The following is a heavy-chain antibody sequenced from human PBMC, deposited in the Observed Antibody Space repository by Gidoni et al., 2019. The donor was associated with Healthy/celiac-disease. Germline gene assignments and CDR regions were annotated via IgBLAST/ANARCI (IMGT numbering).Heavy chain of an antibody. D-gene: IGHD3-22*01. CDR3: AREPDYYDSRGYYFDY. Sequence: EVQLVESGGGLVQPGGSLRLSCAASGFTFSSYEMNWVRQAPGKGLEWVSYISSSGSTIYYADSVKGRFTISRDNAKNSLYLQMNSLRAEDTAVYYCAREPDYYDSRGYYFDYWGQGTLVTVSS. V-gene: IGHV3-48*03. J-gene: IGHJ4*02. CDR2: ISSSGSTI. CDR1: GFTFSSYE.